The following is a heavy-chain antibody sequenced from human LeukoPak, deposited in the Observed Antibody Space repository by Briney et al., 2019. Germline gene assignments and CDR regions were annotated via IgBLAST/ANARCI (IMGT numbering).Heavy chain of an antibody. Sequence: GASVKVSCKASGGTFSSYAISWVRQAPGQGLEWMGRIIPIFGTANYAQKFQGRVTITTDESTSKAYMELSSLRSEDTAVYYCARAGTYYYDSSGYYSSDWFDPWGQGTLVTVSS. D-gene: IGHD3-22*01. CDR1: GGTFSSYA. CDR3: ARAGTYYYDSSGYYSSDWFDP. CDR2: IIPIFGTA. J-gene: IGHJ5*02. V-gene: IGHV1-69*05.